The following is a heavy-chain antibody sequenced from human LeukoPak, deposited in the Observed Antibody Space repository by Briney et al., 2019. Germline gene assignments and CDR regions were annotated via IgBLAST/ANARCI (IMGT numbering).Heavy chain of an antibody. D-gene: IGHD3-3*01. CDR2: IYASGST. CDR3: ATLSPVRITIFGVVGPSDY. CDR1: GGSISGYY. V-gene: IGHV4-4*07. J-gene: IGHJ4*02. Sequence: PSETLSLTCTVSGGSISGYYWSWIRQPAGKGLEWIGRIYASGSTNYNPSLKSRVIMSVDTSNNQFSLKLNSVTAADTAVYYCATLSPVRITIFGVVGPSDYWGQGTLVTVSS.